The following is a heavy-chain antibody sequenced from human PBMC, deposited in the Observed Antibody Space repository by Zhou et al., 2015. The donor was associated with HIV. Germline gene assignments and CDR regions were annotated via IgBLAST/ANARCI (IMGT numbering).Heavy chain of an antibody. Sequence: QVQLVQSGAEVKEPGSSVKVSCMASGGTFRNYAISWVRQAPGQGLEWMGGFIPMFGTAQTAQRFQGRVTLTADESSITSYMEVSSLRSEDTAVYYCAFGGGPIVVVVAAESPFDYWGQGTLVTVSS. D-gene: IGHD2-15*01. V-gene: IGHV1-69*01. CDR2: FIPMFGTA. CDR3: AFGGGPIVVVVAAESPFDY. CDR1: GGTFRNYA. J-gene: IGHJ4*02.